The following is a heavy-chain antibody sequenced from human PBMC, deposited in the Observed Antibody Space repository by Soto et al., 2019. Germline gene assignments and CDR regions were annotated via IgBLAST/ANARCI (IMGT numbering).Heavy chain of an antibody. CDR1: GDSFTNSAY. CDR3: ARHWPNFDIVTGYRNHFDY. J-gene: IGHJ4*02. Sequence: SETLSLTCIVSGDSFTNSAYWGWIRQPPGKGLEWIGSMHYSGGTYYNASLKSRVTMSVDTSKNQFSLRLSSVTAADTAVYYCARHWPNFDIVTGYRNHFDYWGQGTLVTVSS. D-gene: IGHD3-9*01. CDR2: MHYSGGT. V-gene: IGHV4-39*01.